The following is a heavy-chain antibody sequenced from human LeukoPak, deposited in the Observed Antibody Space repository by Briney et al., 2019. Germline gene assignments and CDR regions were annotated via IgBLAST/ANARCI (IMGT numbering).Heavy chain of an antibody. J-gene: IGHJ4*02. D-gene: IGHD1-7*01. Sequence: SSETLSLTCAVYGGSFSGYYWSWIRQPPGKGLECIGEINHSGSTNYNPSLKSRVTISVDTSKNQFSLKLSAVTAADTAVYYCARAFINWNYLYYFDYWGQGTLVTVSS. CDR2: INHSGST. CDR3: ARAFINWNYLYYFDY. CDR1: GGSFSGYY. V-gene: IGHV4-34*01.